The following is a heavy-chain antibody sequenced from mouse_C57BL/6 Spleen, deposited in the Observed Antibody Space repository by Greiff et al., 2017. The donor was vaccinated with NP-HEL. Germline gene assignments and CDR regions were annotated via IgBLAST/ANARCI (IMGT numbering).Heavy chain of an antibody. J-gene: IGHJ4*01. V-gene: IGHV1-22*01. CDR3: ARRTGTNYYAMDY. CDR2: INPNNGGT. CDR1: GYTFTDYN. D-gene: IGHD4-1*01. Sequence: EVMLVESGPELVKPGASVKMSCKASGYTFTDYNMHWVKQSHGKSLEWIGYINPNNGGTSYNQKFKGKATLTVNKSSSTAYMELRSLTSEDSAVYYCARRTGTNYYAMDYWGQGTSVTVSS.